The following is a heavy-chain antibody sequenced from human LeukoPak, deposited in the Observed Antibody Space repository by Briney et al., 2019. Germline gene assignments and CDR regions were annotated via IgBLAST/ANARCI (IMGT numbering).Heavy chain of an antibody. CDR1: GGSFSGYY. J-gene: IGHJ4*02. CDR3: ARGRLVYDSSGYLTRCCDY. CDR2: INHSGST. Sequence: SETLSLTCAVYGGSFSGYYWSWLRQPPGKGLEWIGEINHSGSTNYNPSLKSRVTISVDTSKNQFSLKLSSVTAADTAVYYCARGRLVYDSSGYLTRCCDYWGQGTLVTVSS. D-gene: IGHD3-22*01. V-gene: IGHV4-34*01.